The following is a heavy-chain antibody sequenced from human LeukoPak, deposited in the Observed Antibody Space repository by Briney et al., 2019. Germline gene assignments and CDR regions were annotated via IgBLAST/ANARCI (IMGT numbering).Heavy chain of an antibody. D-gene: IGHD1-26*01. V-gene: IGHV3-30-3*01. Sequence: GGSLRLSCAASGFTFSSYAMHWVRQVPGKGLEWVAVISYDGSNKYYADSVKGRFTISRDNSKNTLYLQMNSLRAEDTAVYYCARSIITARGSYDYSVGDYWGQGTLVTVSS. CDR3: ARSIITARGSYDYSVGDY. CDR2: ISYDGSNK. J-gene: IGHJ4*02. CDR1: GFTFSSYA.